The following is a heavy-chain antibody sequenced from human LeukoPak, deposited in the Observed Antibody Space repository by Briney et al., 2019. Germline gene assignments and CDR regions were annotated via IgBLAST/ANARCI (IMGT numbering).Heavy chain of an antibody. J-gene: IGHJ4*02. Sequence: GGSLRLSCAASGFTFSSYGMHWVRQAPGKGLEWVAVIWYDGSNKYYADSVKGRFTISRDNSKNTLYLQMNSLRAEDTAVYYCAKERFLEWYHPFDYWGQGTLVTVSS. CDR1: GFTFSSYG. CDR3: AKERFLEWYHPFDY. CDR2: IWYDGSNK. V-gene: IGHV3-33*06. D-gene: IGHD3-3*01.